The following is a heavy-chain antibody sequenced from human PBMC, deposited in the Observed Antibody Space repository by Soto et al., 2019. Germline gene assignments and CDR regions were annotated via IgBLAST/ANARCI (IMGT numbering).Heavy chain of an antibody. CDR3: ASTGGYCTNGVCSTSFDY. Sequence: PGGSLRLSCEASGFAFGSYALTWVRQAPGKGLEWLSYISSSGSTIYYADSVKGRFTISRDNAKNSLYVQMNSLRAEDTAVYYCASTGGYCTNGVCSTSFDYWGQGTLVPVSS. J-gene: IGHJ4*02. CDR1: GFAFGSYA. V-gene: IGHV3-48*03. CDR2: ISSSGSTI. D-gene: IGHD2-8*01.